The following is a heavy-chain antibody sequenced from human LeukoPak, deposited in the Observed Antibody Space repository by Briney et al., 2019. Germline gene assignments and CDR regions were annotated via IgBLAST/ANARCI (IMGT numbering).Heavy chain of an antibody. CDR3: AKLTYYDILTGFYSSYYFDS. J-gene: IGHJ4*02. D-gene: IGHD3-9*01. Sequence: GGSLRLSSAASGFTFSSYAMTWVRQAPGKGLEWVSATSGSGVSTYYADSVKGRFTISRDNSKNTLYLQMNSLRAEDTAVYYCAKLTYYDILTGFYSSYYFDSWGQGTLLTVSS. CDR2: TSGSGVST. CDR1: GFTFSSYA. V-gene: IGHV3-23*01.